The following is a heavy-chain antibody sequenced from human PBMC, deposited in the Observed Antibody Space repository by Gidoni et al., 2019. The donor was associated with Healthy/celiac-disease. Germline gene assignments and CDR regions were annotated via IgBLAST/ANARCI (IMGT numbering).Heavy chain of an antibody. Sequence: EVQLVESGGGLVKPGGSLRLSCAASGFTFSSYSMNWVRQAPGKGLEWVSSISSSSSYIYYADSVKGRFTISRDNAKNSLYLQMNSLRAEDTAVYYCARFAAVDTAMVTDYWGQGTLVTVSS. CDR2: ISSSSSYI. V-gene: IGHV3-21*01. J-gene: IGHJ4*02. D-gene: IGHD5-18*01. CDR3: ARFAAVDTAMVTDY. CDR1: GFTFSSYS.